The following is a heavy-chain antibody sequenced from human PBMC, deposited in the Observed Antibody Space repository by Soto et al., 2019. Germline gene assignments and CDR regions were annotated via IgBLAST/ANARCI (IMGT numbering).Heavy chain of an antibody. Sequence: SVKVSCKASGFTFTSSVVQWVRQARGQRLEWIGWIVVGSGNTNYAQKFQERVTITRDMSTSTAYMELSSLRSEDTAVYYCAAGPIPPWFYPRGQGTMVTVSS. CDR1: GFTFTSSV. V-gene: IGHV1-58*01. J-gene: IGHJ5*02. CDR3: AAGPIPPWFYP. CDR2: IVVGSGNT.